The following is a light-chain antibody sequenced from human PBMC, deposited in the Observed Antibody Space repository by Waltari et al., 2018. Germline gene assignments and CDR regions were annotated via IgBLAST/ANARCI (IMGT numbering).Light chain of an antibody. Sequence: EIVLTQSPGTLSLSPGERATLSCRASQRVSRVLAWYQQKPGQDPRLLIYGASNRATGIPDRFSGSGSGTDCSLTISRLEPEDFAVYYCQHYVRLPVTFGQGTKVEIK. J-gene: IGKJ1*01. CDR2: GAS. CDR3: QHYVRLPVT. V-gene: IGKV3-20*01. CDR1: QRVSRV.